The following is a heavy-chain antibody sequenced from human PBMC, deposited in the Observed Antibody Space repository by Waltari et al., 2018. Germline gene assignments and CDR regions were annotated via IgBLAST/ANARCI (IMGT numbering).Heavy chain of an antibody. CDR1: GGTFSSYA. J-gene: IGHJ6*03. CDR2: IIPSLSIA. CDR3: ARAPSYYYYYMDV. V-gene: IGHV1-69*04. Sequence: QVQLVQSGAEVKKPGSSVKVSCKASGGTFSSYAISWVRQAPGQGLEWMGRIIPSLSIANDTQKYQGRVTITADESTSTAYMELSSLRSEDTAVYYCARAPSYYYYYMDVWGKGTTVTVSS.